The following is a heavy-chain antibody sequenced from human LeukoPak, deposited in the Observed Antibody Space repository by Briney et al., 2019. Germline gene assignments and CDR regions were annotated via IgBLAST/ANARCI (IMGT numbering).Heavy chain of an antibody. Sequence: ASVKVSCKASGYTFTSYGISSVRQAPGQGLECRGWIIAYNGNTNSAQKLQGRVTMTTDTSTSTASMELRSLGSDDTAVYYCVRTAVYYDSSGYYYYLDYWGKGTLVTVSS. V-gene: IGHV1-18*01. D-gene: IGHD3-22*01. CDR2: IIAYNGNT. CDR1: GYTFTSYG. J-gene: IGHJ4*02. CDR3: VRTAVYYDSSGYYYYLDY.